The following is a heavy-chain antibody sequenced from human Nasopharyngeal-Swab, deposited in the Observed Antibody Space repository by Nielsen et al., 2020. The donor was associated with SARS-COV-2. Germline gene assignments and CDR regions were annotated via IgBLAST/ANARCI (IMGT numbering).Heavy chain of an antibody. D-gene: IGHD4-17*01. Sequence: WIRQPPGKGLEYVSAISSNGGSTYYANSVKGRFTISRDNSKNTLYLQMGSLRAEDMAVYYCAKDRSVTTDCSVYWGQGTLVTVSS. CDR3: AKDRSVTTDCSVY. V-gene: IGHV3-64*01. J-gene: IGHJ4*02. CDR2: ISSNGGST.